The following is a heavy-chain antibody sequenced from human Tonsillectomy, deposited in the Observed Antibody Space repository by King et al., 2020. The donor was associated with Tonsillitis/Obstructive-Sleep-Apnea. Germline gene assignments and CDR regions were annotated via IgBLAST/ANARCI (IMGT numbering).Heavy chain of an antibody. V-gene: IGHV4-39*01. CDR2: IYYSGST. CDR3: ARQGVVPAAIFYYYYYMDV. CDR1: GGSISSSSYY. D-gene: IGHD2-2*01. Sequence: LQLQESGPGLVKPSETLSLTCTVSGGSISSSSYYWGWIRQPPGKGLEWIGSIYYSGSTYYNPSLKSRVTISVAPSKNQFSLKLSSVTAADTAVYYCARQGVVPAAIFYYYYYMDVWGKGTTVTVSS. J-gene: IGHJ6*03.